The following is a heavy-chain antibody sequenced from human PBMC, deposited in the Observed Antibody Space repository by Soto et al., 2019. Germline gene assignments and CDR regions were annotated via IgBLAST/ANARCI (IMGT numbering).Heavy chain of an antibody. D-gene: IGHD3-3*01. CDR1: GVTFANDA. V-gene: IGHV3-23*01. CDR3: AIEVGAPAGGFAP. Sequence: GGSLCLSCAASGVTFANDAMTWVRHTPGGGLEWVSGISASGGLTYYADSVRGRITVSRDNSKNILYLQLDNVRDEDTALYYCAIEVGAPAGGFAPWGQGPQFT. J-gene: IGHJ5*02. CDR2: ISASGGLT.